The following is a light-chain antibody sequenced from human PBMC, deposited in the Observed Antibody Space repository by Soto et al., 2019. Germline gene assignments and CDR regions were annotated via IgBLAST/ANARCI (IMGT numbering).Light chain of an antibody. CDR1: QGISSY. V-gene: IGKV1-9*01. CDR3: QQLNSYPLT. J-gene: IGKJ4*01. CDR2: AAS. Sequence: DIQLTQSPSFLSASIGDRVTITCRASQGISSYLAWYQQKPGKAPKLLIYAASNLQSGVPSRYSGSGSGTEFTLTISSLQPEDFATYYCQQLNSYPLTFGGGTKVVIK.